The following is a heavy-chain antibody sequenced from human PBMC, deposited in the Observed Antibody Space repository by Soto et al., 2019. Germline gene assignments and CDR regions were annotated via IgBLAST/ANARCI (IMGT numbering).Heavy chain of an antibody. Sequence: QVQLVQSGAEVKKPGSSVKVSCKASGGTFSSYAISWVRQAPGQGLEWMGGIIPIFGTAKYAQKFQGRVTITADESTSTDYMELSRLRSEDTAVYYCARGVVSDYSNYYYYGMDVWGQGTTVTVSS. CDR2: IIPIFGTA. V-gene: IGHV1-69*01. CDR3: ARGVVSDYSNYYYYGMDV. J-gene: IGHJ6*02. D-gene: IGHD4-4*01. CDR1: GGTFSSYA.